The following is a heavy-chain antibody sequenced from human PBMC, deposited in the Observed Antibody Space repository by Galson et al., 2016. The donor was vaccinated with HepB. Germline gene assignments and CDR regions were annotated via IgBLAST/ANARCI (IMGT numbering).Heavy chain of an antibody. CDR2: ISFDGKTK. Sequence: SLRLSCAASGFTFSSHGMHWVRQAPGKGLEWVAVISFDGKTKSYADSVKGRLIISRDNSANSLYLQINSLRRDDTAVYYCARRSRLNYYDHYNMDVWGLGTTVIVSS. CDR3: ARRSRLNYYDHYNMDV. V-gene: IGHV3-30*03. D-gene: IGHD3-16*01. J-gene: IGHJ6*02. CDR1: GFTFSSHG.